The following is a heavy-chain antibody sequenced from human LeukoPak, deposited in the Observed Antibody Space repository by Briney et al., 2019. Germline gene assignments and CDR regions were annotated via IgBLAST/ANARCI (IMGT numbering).Heavy chain of an antibody. V-gene: IGHV3-23*01. CDR1: GFTFSSYG. J-gene: IGHJ4*02. CDR3: AKRSSGTIESYYFDY. Sequence: PGGSLRLSCAASGFTFSSYGVSWVRQAPGKGLEWVSAISGSGGTTYYADSVKGRFTISRDNSKNTLYLQMNSLRPEDTAVYYCAKRSSGTIESYYFDYWGQGTLVTVSS. D-gene: IGHD1-26*01. CDR2: ISGSGGTT.